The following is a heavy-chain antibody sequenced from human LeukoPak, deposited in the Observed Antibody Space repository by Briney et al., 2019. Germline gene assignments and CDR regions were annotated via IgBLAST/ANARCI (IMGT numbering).Heavy chain of an antibody. CDR3: ARGLSSTDYYYYYGMDV. D-gene: IGHD2-2*01. Sequence: PGGSLRLSCAASGFTFSSYGMHWVRQAPGKGLEWVAVIWYDGSNKYYADSVKGRFTISRHNSKNTLYLQMNSLRAEDTAVYYCARGLSSTDYYYYYGMDVWGQGTTVTVSS. J-gene: IGHJ6*02. CDR1: GFTFSSYG. CDR2: IWYDGSNK. V-gene: IGHV3-30*19.